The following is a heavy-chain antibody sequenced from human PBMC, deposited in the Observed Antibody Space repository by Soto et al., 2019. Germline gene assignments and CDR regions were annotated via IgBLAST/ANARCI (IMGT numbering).Heavy chain of an antibody. CDR1: GYTFTSYG. D-gene: IGHD2-15*01. Sequence: GASVNVSCKASGYTFTSYGISWVRQAPGQGLDWMGWISAYNGNTKYAQDLQGRVTMTPDTSTSTAYMELRSLRSDDTAMYYCARFSGGSYNTYYFYYGMDVWGQGTTVTVS. V-gene: IGHV1-18*04. CDR3: ARFSGGSYNTYYFYYGMDV. CDR2: ISAYNGNT. J-gene: IGHJ6*02.